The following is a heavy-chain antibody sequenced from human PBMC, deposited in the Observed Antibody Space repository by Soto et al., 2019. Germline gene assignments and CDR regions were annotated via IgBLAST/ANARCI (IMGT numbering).Heavy chain of an antibody. CDR2: ISGGGSTI. CDR1: GFTFSMYE. D-gene: IGHD5-12*01. J-gene: IGHJ6*02. CDR3: ARIMNSAYEDSYYYGMDL. V-gene: IGHV3-48*03. Sequence: XGSLRLSCAASGFTFSMYEMNWVRQAPGKGLEWVSYISGGGSTIYYADFVKGRFTISGDNAKSSLFLQMNSLRAEDTALYYCARIMNSAYEDSYYYGMDLWGQGTTVTVSS.